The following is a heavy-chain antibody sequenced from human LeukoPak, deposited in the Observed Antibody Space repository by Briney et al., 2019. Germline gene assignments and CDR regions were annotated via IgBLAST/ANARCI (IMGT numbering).Heavy chain of an antibody. Sequence: GGSLRLSCTASGFAYSGSSMHWVRQAPGKGLEWVSGIQRDGSSPTYADSVKGRFTISRDNSKNTLYLQMNSLRAEDTAVYYCAKDSGRSWYGPFDYWGQGILVTVSS. CDR2: IQRDGSSP. CDR1: GFAYSGSS. V-gene: IGHV3-74*01. CDR3: AKDSGRSWYGPFDY. D-gene: IGHD6-13*01. J-gene: IGHJ4*02.